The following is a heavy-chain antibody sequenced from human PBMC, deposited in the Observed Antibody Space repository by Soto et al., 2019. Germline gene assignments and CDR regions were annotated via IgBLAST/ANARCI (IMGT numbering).Heavy chain of an antibody. CDR3: ARDKITGLFDY. Sequence: QVQLQQWGAGLLKPSETLSLTFAVYGGSCSGYYWTWSRQPPGTGLECIGEINHSGSTNYNPSLKSRVTISVDTSKNQFSLKLTSVTAAATAVYYCARDKITGLFDYWGQGTLVTVSS. V-gene: IGHV4-34*01. D-gene: IGHD2-8*02. CDR2: INHSGST. J-gene: IGHJ4*02. CDR1: GGSCSGYY.